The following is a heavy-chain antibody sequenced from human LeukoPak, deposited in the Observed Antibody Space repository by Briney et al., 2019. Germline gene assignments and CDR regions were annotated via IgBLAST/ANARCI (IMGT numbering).Heavy chain of an antibody. J-gene: IGHJ4*02. CDR3: AKDRGFLRGYFDY. V-gene: IGHV3-23*01. CDR2: ISGSGGST. D-gene: IGHD3-3*01. Sequence: GGSLRLSCAASGFTFSSYAMSWVRQAPGKGLEWVSAISGSGGSTYYADSVKGRFTISRDISKSTLYLQMNSLRAEDTAVYYCAKDRGFLRGYFDYWGQGTLVTISS. CDR1: GFTFSSYA.